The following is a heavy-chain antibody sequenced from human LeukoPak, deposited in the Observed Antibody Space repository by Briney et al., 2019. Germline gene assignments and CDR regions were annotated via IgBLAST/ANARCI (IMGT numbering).Heavy chain of an antibody. CDR3: ARQIPGIAADDAFDI. CDR2: IYYSGST. D-gene: IGHD6-13*01. V-gene: IGHV4-39*01. CDR1: GGSISGSTYY. Sequence: SETLSLTCTVSGGSISGSTYYWGWIRQPPGKGLEWIGSIYYSGSTYYNPSLKSRVTISVDTSKNQFSLKLSSVTASDTAVYYCARQIPGIAADDAFDIWGQGTMLTVSS. J-gene: IGHJ3*02.